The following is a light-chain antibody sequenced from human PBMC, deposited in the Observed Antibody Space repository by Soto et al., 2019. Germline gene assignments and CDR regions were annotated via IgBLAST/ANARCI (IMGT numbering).Light chain of an antibody. Sequence: EIVMTQSPATLSVSPGERATLSCRASQSVNSNLAWYRQKPGQAPRLLISDASTLATGVPARLSGSGSGTEFTLTFGSLQSEDSGIYYCQQYNFWPPLTFGGGTKVEIK. V-gene: IGKV3-15*01. CDR2: DAS. J-gene: IGKJ4*01. CDR3: QQYNFWPPLT. CDR1: QSVNSN.